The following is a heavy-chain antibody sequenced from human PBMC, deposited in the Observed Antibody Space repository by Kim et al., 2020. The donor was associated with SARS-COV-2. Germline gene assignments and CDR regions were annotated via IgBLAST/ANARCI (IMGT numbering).Heavy chain of an antibody. D-gene: IGHD2-15*01. J-gene: IGHJ4*02. CDR3: AREVCSGGSCYVDY. Sequence: AGSVKSRITINPDTSKNQFSLQLNSVTPEDTAVYYCAREVCSGGSCYVDYWGQGTLVTVSS. V-gene: IGHV6-1*01.